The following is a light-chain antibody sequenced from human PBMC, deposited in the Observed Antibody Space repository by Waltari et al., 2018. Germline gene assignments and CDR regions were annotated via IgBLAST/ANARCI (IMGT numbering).Light chain of an antibody. V-gene: IGLV7-43*01. Sequence: QTVVTQEPSLTVSPGGTVTPTCASSTGAVTSGYFPNWFQQKPGQAPRSLIYNINNKHSWTPARFSGSLLGGKAALTLSGVQPEDEAEYYCLLYYGGDWVFGGGTKLTVL. CDR3: LLYYGGDWV. J-gene: IGLJ3*02. CDR2: NIN. CDR1: TGAVTSGYF.